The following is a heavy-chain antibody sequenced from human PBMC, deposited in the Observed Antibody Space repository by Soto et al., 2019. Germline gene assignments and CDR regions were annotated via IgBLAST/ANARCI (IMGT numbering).Heavy chain of an antibody. CDR2: IYYSGST. CDR1: GGSISSGSYN. V-gene: IGHV4-39*01. D-gene: IGHD3-10*01. J-gene: IGHJ4*02. CDR3: ARSYFSSGRPLTIDY. Sequence: QLQLQESGPGLVKPSETLSLTGTVSGGSISSGSYNWGWIRQPPGKGLEWIGSIYYSGSTYYNTSHKRRVPMSVDTPKNQFSLKLTSVTAADTAVYYCARSYFSSGRPLTIDYGGQGTLVTVSS.